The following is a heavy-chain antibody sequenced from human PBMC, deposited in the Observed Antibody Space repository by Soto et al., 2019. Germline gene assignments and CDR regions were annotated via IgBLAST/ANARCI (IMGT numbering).Heavy chain of an antibody. Sequence: PGGSLRLSCAACGFTVSSNYMSWVRQAPGKGLEWVSVIYSGGSTYYADSVKGRFTISRDNSKNTLYLQMNSLRAEDTAVYYCARDRVKWQRQLRSYYYYGMDVWGQGTTVTVSS. CDR1: GFTVSSNY. D-gene: IGHD6-13*01. V-gene: IGHV3-53*01. CDR2: IYSGGST. J-gene: IGHJ6*02. CDR3: ARDRVKWQRQLRSYYYYGMDV.